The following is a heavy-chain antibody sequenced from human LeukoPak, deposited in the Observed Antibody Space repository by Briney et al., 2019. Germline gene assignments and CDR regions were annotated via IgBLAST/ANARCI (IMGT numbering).Heavy chain of an antibody. CDR3: ARAPDYYDSSGYFDY. Sequence: SETLSLTCAVYGGSFSGDYWSWIRQPPGKGLEWIGEINHSGSTNYNPSLKSRVTISVDTSKNQFSLKLNSVTAADTAVYYCARAPDYYDSSGYFDYWGQGTLVTVSS. J-gene: IGHJ4*02. D-gene: IGHD3-22*01. V-gene: IGHV4-34*01. CDR2: INHSGST. CDR1: GGSFSGDY.